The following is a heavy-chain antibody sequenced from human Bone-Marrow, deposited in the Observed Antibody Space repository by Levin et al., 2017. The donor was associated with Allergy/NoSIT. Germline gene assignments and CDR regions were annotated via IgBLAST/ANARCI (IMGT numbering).Heavy chain of an antibody. Sequence: SQTLSLTCTVSGVSIRDSGYSWPWIRQHPGKGLEWIGYIYYSGITYYNPSLKSRLTISLDTSKNQFSLRLNSVTAADTAVYYCARYVLRFSDYGMDVWGQGTTVTVSS. CDR1: GVSIRDSGYS. CDR3: ARYVLRFSDYGMDV. CDR2: IYYSGIT. D-gene: IGHD3-3*01. J-gene: IGHJ6*02. V-gene: IGHV4-31*03.